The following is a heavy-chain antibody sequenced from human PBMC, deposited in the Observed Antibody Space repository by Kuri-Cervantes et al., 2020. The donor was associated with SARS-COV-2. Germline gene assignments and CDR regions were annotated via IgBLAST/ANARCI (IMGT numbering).Heavy chain of an antibody. D-gene: IGHD2-21*01. CDR1: GFNFSRTD. J-gene: IGHJ4*02. CDR3: AKDRVGVQDF. Sequence: GGSLRLSCAASGFNFSRTDMHWVLQAPGKGLEWVAVISHDGKNKKCTASGKGRFTISRDNSQNTLYLHMKSLRSEDTAIYYCAKDRVGVQDFWGQGTLVTVSS. V-gene: IGHV3-30*18. CDR2: ISHDGKNK.